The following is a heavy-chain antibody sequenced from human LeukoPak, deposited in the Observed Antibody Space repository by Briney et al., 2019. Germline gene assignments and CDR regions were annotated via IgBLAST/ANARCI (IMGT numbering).Heavy chain of an antibody. J-gene: IGHJ4*02. CDR1: GGSISSYY. D-gene: IGHD5-18*01. V-gene: IGHV4-59*08. CDR2: IYYSGST. CDR3: ARSPRGYSYGVPDY. Sequence: SETLSLTCTVSGGSISSYYWSWIRQPPGKELEWIGYIYYSGSTNYNPSLKSRVTISVDTSKNQFSLKLSSVTAADTAVYYCARSPRGYSYGVPDYWGQGTLVTVSS.